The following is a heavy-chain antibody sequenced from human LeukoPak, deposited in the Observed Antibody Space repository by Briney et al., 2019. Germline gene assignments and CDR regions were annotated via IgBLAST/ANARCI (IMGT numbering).Heavy chain of an antibody. CDR2: IYYSGST. V-gene: IGHV4-59*01. Sequence: PSETLSLTCTVSGGSISSYYWSWIRQPPGKGLEWIGYIYYSGSTNYNPSLKSRVTISVDTSKNQFSLKLSSVTAADTAVYCCAREGGQRSSWYDYWGQGTLVTVSS. CDR1: GGSISSYY. J-gene: IGHJ4*02. CDR3: AREGGQRSSWYDY. D-gene: IGHD6-13*01.